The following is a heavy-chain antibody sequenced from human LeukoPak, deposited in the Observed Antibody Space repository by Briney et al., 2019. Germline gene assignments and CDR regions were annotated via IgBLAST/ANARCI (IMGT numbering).Heavy chain of an antibody. D-gene: IGHD6-13*01. J-gene: IGHJ5*02. V-gene: IGHV1-69*13. CDR2: IIPIFGTE. CDR3: ASCIAAGYNWFDP. CDR1: GGTFSSYA. Sequence: ASVKVSCKASGGTFSSYAISWVRQAPGQGLEWMGGIIPIFGTENYAQKFQGRVTITADESTSTAYMELSSLRSEDTAVYYCASCIAAGYNWFDPWGQGTLVTVSS.